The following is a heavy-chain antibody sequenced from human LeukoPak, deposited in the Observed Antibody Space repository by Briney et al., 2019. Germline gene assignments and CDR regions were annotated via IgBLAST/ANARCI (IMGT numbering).Heavy chain of an antibody. J-gene: IGHJ5*02. CDR1: GGSISSHF. CDR3: ARKALPGNWFDP. CDR2: IYNSGST. Sequence: SETLSLTCTVSGGSISSHFWSWIRRPPGKGLEWIGYIYNSGSTNYNPSLKSRVTISVDTSKNQFSLKLSSVTAADTAVYYCARKALPGNWFDPWGQGTLVTVSS. V-gene: IGHV4-59*11.